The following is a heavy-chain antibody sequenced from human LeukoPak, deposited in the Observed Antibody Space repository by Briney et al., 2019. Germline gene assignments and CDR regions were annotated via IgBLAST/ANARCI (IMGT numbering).Heavy chain of an antibody. Sequence: GGSLRLSCAASGFTFSNYWMHWVRQAPGKGLVWVSRISSDESITSYADSVKGRFTISRDNAKNTLYLQMNSLRAEDTAVYYCAKAATGTRNAFDIWGQGTMVTVSS. CDR3: AKAATGTRNAFDI. V-gene: IGHV3-74*01. D-gene: IGHD6-13*01. CDR2: ISSDESIT. CDR1: GFTFSNYW. J-gene: IGHJ3*02.